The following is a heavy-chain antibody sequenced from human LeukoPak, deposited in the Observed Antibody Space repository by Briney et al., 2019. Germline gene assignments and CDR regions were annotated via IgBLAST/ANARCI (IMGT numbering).Heavy chain of an antibody. CDR2: IYYSGST. CDR3: AVRGVVIVATTAFDM. V-gene: IGHV4-59*08. Sequence: SETLSLTCTVSGGSISSYYWSWIRQPPGKGLEWIGYIYYSGSTNYNPSLKSRVTISVDTPKNQFSLKLTSVTAADTAVYFCAVRGVVIVATTAFDMWGQGTMVTVSS. D-gene: IGHD5-12*01. J-gene: IGHJ3*02. CDR1: GGSISSYY.